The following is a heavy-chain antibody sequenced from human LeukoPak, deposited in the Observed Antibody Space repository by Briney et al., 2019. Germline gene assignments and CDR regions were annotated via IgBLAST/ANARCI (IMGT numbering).Heavy chain of an antibody. J-gene: IGHJ4*02. CDR1: GFTVSSNY. CDR3: AKTPSYSGSYYFDH. V-gene: IGHV3-53*01. D-gene: IGHD1-26*01. CDR2: IYSSGTT. Sequence: GGSLRLSCAASGFTVSSNYMSWVRQAPGKGLEWASVIYSSGTTYYADSVKGRFTISRDNSKNTLFLQMNSLRAEDTAVYYCAKTPSYSGSYYFDHWGQGTLVTVTS.